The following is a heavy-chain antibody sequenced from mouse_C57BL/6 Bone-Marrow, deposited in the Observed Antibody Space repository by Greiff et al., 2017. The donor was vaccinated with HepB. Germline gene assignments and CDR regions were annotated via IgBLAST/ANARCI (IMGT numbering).Heavy chain of an antibody. J-gene: IGHJ3*01. Sequence: EVKLMESGPELVKPGASVKMSCKASGYTFTDYNMHWVKQSHGKSLEWIGYINPNNGGTSYNQKFKGKATLTVNKSSSTAYMELCSLTSEDSAVYYCARWDDYDETWFAYWGQGTLVTVSA. CDR1: GYTFTDYN. CDR2: INPNNGGT. D-gene: IGHD2-4*01. V-gene: IGHV1-22*01. CDR3: ARWDDYDETWFAY.